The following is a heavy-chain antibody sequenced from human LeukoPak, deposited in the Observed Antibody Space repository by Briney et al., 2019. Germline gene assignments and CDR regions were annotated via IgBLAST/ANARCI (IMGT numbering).Heavy chain of an antibody. Sequence: SVKVSCKASGGTFSSYAISWVRQAPGQGLEWMGGIIPIFGTANYAQKFQGRVTITADESTSTAYMELSSLRSEDTAVYYCARVEGYCSSTSCYYGMDVWGQGTTVTVSS. V-gene: IGHV1-69*01. CDR1: GGTFSSYA. J-gene: IGHJ6*02. CDR3: ARVEGYCSSTSCYYGMDV. CDR2: IIPIFGTA. D-gene: IGHD2-2*01.